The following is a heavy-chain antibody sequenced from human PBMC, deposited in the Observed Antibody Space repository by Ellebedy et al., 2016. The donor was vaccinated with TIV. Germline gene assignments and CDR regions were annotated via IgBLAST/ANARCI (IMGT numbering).Heavy chain of an antibody. Sequence: ASVKVSCKVSGYTFTGYYMHWVRQAPGQGLEWMGWINPNSGGTNYAQKFQGRVTMTRDTSINTAYMELSRLRSDDTAVYYCARGDSSTWYLFDYWGQGTLVTVSS. D-gene: IGHD6-13*01. CDR2: INPNSGGT. V-gene: IGHV1-2*02. J-gene: IGHJ4*02. CDR1: GYTFTGYY. CDR3: ARGDSSTWYLFDY.